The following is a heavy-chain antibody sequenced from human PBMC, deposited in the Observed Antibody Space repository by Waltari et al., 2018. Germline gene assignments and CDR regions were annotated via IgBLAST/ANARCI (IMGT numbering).Heavy chain of an antibody. J-gene: IGHJ4*02. CDR1: GFTFSDHY. Sequence: EVQLVESGGGLVQPGGSLRLSCAASGFTFSDHYMDWVRQAPGKGLEWVGRTRNKANSYTTEYAASVKGRFTISRDDSKNSLYLQMNSLKTEDTAVYYCARVLQYDYGDYFDYWGQGTLVTVSS. D-gene: IGHD4-17*01. V-gene: IGHV3-72*01. CDR3: ARVLQYDYGDYFDY. CDR2: TRNKANSYTT.